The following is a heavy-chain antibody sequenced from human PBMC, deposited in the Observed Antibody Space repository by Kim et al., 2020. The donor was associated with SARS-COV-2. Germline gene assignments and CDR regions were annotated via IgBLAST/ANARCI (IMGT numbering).Heavy chain of an antibody. CDR3: AKESDAFDI. CDR2: EKSK. Sequence: EKSKSYADSVKGRVTIPRDNSQNVLYLQMNSVRGEDTAVYYCAKESDAFDIWGQGTLVTVSS. V-gene: IGHV3-30*02. J-gene: IGHJ3*02.